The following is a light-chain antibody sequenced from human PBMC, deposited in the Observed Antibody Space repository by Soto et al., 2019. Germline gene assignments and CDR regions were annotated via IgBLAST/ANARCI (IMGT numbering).Light chain of an antibody. CDR2: GAS. CDR1: QSISSSY. Sequence: EIVLTQSPGTLSLSPGKRATLSCRASQSISSSYLAWYQQRPGQAPRLLIYGASSRATGIPDRFSGSGSGTEFTLTISRLEPEDFAVYYCQQRSNWLTFGGGTKVDIK. J-gene: IGKJ4*01. V-gene: IGKV3D-20*02. CDR3: QQRSNWLT.